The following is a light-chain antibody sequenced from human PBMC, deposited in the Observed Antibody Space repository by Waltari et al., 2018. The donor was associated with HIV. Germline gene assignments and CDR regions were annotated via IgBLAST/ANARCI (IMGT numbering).Light chain of an antibody. CDR3: QAWDSGTIV. CDR2: QDT. CDR1: NLGHKY. V-gene: IGLV3-1*01. Sequence: SYDLTLPPSVSASSRQTATVTCSGLNLGHKYVSWYQQRSGQYPVLVIYQDTKRPPGIPERFFGSTSENTATLTIYETQPLDEAHYSCQAWDSGTIVFGGGTNLTVL. J-gene: IGLJ3*02.